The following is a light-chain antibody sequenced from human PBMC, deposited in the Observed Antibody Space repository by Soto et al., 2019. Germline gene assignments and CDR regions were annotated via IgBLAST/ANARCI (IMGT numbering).Light chain of an antibody. CDR3: SSYACSRHA. CDR1: SSDVGGYNY. CDR2: EVN. J-gene: IGLJ1*01. Sequence: SARRQPPSASGSPGQSVAIACTGTSSDVGGYNYVSWYQQHPGKAPKLMIYEVNKRPSGVPDRFSGSKSGNTASLTVSGLQADDEADYDCSSYACSRHALGNGTKATV. V-gene: IGLV2-8*01.